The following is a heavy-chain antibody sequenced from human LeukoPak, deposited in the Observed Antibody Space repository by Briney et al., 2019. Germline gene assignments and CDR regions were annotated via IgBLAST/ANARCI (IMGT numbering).Heavy chain of an antibody. CDR1: GFTFSSHA. J-gene: IGHJ3*01. CDR3: AKEKAVARSSGWHAFDV. CDR2: VSAGGDKK. V-gene: IGHV3-23*01. Sequence: PGGSLRLSCAASGFTFSSHAMSWGRQAAGKGLKWVSAVSAGGDKKYYADSVKGRFTVARDNCRNTVYLKMNRLRAEDTAVYFCAKEKAVARSSGWHAFDVWGQGSLVTVS. D-gene: IGHD6-19*01.